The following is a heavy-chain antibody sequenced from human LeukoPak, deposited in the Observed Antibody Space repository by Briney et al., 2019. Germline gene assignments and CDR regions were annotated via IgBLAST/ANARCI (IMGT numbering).Heavy chain of an antibody. CDR3: ARASYNYYDSLGSPLDY. D-gene: IGHD3-22*01. Sequence: GGSLRLSCAASGFTFSGYAMSWVRQAPGKGLEWVSTISGSGGSTYYADSVKGRFTISRDSSKNTLYLQMNSLKAEDTAAYYCARASYNYYDSLGSPLDYWGQGTLVTVSS. V-gene: IGHV3-23*01. J-gene: IGHJ4*02. CDR2: ISGSGGST. CDR1: GFTFSGYA.